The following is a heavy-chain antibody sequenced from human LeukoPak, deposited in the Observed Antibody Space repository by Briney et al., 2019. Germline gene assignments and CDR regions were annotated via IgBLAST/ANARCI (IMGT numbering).Heavy chain of an antibody. J-gene: IGHJ3*02. D-gene: IGHD6-13*01. V-gene: IGHV4-38-2*02. CDR1: GYSISSAYY. CDR2: IYHSGST. Sequence: SETLSLTCTVSGYSISSAYYWGWIRQPPGKGLEWIGSIYHSGSTYYNPSLKSRVTISVDKSKNQFSLKLGSVTAADTAVYYCARSYSSNFRVENAFDIWGQGTMVTVSS. CDR3: ARSYSSNFRVENAFDI.